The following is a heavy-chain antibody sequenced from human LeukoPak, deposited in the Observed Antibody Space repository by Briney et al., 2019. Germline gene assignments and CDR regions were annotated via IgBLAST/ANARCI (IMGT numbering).Heavy chain of an antibody. CDR3: AKDQIGGNSFDY. CDR2: ISGSGGST. Sequence: GGSLRLSCAASGFTFSSYAMSWVRQAPGKGLEWVSAISGSGGSTYYADSVKGRFTISRDNSKNTLYVQMNSLRAEDTAVYYCAKDQIGGNSFDYWGQGTLVTVSS. J-gene: IGHJ4*02. V-gene: IGHV3-23*01. CDR1: GFTFSSYA. D-gene: IGHD4-23*01.